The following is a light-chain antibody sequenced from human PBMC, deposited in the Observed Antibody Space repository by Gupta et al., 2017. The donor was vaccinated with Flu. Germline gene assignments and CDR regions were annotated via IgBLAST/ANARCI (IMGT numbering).Light chain of an antibody. CDR3: QLYGGPLT. V-gene: IGKV3-20*01. J-gene: IGKJ4*01. Sequence: GERATLSCRASQPINNDNLAWYQQKVGQAPRLLVYGASSRATGIPARFSGSGSGTDFTLTISRLEPEDFAVYYCQLYGGPLTFGGGSKVEIK. CDR1: QPINNDN. CDR2: GAS.